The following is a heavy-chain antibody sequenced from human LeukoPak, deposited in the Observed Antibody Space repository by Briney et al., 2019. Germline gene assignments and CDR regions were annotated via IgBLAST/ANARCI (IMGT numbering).Heavy chain of an antibody. CDR3: AKGYYDSSTNWYFDL. Sequence: PGGSLRLSCAASGFTFSSYGMHWVRQAPGKGLEWVAFIRYDGSNKNYADSVKGRFTISRDNSKNTLYLQMNSLRAEDTAVYCCAKGYYDSSTNWYFDLWGRGTLVTVSS. V-gene: IGHV3-30*02. CDR2: IRYDGSNK. CDR1: GFTFSSYG. J-gene: IGHJ2*01. D-gene: IGHD3-22*01.